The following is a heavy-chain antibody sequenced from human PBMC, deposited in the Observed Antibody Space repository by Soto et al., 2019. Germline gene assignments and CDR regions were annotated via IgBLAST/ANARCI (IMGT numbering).Heavy chain of an antibody. Sequence: EVQLVESGGGLVQPGGSLRLSCAASGFTFSSYKMNWVRQAPGKGLEWVSYITSSSNTIYYADSVKGRFTISRDNAKYSLHQQMNSLSAEDTAVYYCARTGVEYDSTGRLNYFDYWGQGTLVTVSS. CDR2: ITSSSNTI. V-gene: IGHV3-48*01. CDR3: ARTGVEYDSTGRLNYFDY. CDR1: GFTFSSYK. J-gene: IGHJ4*02. D-gene: IGHD6-25*01.